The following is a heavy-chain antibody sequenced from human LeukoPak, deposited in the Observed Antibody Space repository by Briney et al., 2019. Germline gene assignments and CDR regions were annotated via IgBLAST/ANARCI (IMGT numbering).Heavy chain of an antibody. D-gene: IGHD1-26*01. CDR3: ARTETGVGATDY. V-gene: IGHV4-59*04. Sequence: KPSETLSLTCTVSGGSISSYYWSWIRQPPGKGLEWIGSIYYSGSTYYNPSLKSRVAISLDRSKNQFSLKLNSVTAADTAVYYCARTETGVGATDYWGQGTLVTVSS. CDR1: GGSISSYY. J-gene: IGHJ4*02. CDR2: IYYSGST.